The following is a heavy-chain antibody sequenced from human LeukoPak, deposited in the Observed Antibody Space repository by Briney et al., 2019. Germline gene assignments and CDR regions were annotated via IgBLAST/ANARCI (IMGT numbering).Heavy chain of an antibody. CDR1: GFTFSDYY. V-gene: IGHV3-66*01. J-gene: IGHJ4*02. CDR2: IYSGGST. D-gene: IGHD2-21*02. CDR3: ARGPDCGGDCHLDY. Sequence: GGSLRLSCAASGFTFSDYYMSWIRQAPGKGLEWVSVIYSGGSTYYADSVKGRFTISRDNSKNTLYLQMNSLRAEDTAVYYCARGPDCGGDCHLDYWGQGTLVTVSS.